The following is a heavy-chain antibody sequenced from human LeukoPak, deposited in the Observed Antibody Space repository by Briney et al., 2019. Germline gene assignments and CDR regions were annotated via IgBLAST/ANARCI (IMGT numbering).Heavy chain of an antibody. Sequence: QSGGSLRLSCTTSGFTFGDYSMSWVRQTPGKGLDWIGFIRSKTYGRTTVYAPSVEGRFTISRDDSNGIAYLEMNSLKMEVTAVYFCARDDSPGDKWGQGTQVTVSS. J-gene: IGHJ4*02. V-gene: IGHV3-49*04. D-gene: IGHD3-22*01. CDR1: GFTFGDYS. CDR2: IRSKTYGRTT. CDR3: ARDDSPGDK.